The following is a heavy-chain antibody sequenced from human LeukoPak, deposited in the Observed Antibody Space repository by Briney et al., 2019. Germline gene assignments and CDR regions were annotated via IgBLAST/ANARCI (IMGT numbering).Heavy chain of an antibody. CDR2: INHSGST. CDR1: GGSISSGGYY. J-gene: IGHJ4*02. CDR3: ARGGVTGHFDY. Sequence: SETLSLTCTVSGGSISSGGYYWSWIRQPPGKGLEWIGEINHSGSTNYNPSLKSRVTISVDTSKNQFSLKLSSVTAADTAVYYCARGGVTGHFDYWGQGTLVTVSS. D-gene: IGHD7-27*01. V-gene: IGHV4-39*07.